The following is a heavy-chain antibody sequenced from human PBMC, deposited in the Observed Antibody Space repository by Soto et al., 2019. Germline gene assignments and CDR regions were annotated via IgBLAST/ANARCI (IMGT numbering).Heavy chain of an antibody. CDR2: IYYSGST. D-gene: IGHD2-2*01. J-gene: IGHJ4*02. CDR3: ARQIVAVPAAMSYFDY. V-gene: IGHV4-59*01. Sequence: SETLSLTCTVSGGSISSYYWSWIRQPPGKGLEWIGYIYYSGSTNYNPSLKSRVTISVDTSKNQFSLKLSSVTAADTAVYYCARQIVAVPAAMSYFDYWGQGTLVTVSS. CDR1: GGSISSYY.